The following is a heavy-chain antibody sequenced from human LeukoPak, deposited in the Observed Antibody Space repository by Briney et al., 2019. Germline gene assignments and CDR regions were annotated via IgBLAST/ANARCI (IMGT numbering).Heavy chain of an antibody. CDR1: GGSFSGYY. V-gene: IGHV4-34*01. Sequence: TPETLSLTCAVYGGSFSGYYWGWIRQPPGKGLEWIGEINHSGSTTYNPSLKSRVTISVDTSKSQFSLNLSSVTAADTAVYYCARGVQPWGQGTLVTVSS. CDR2: INHSGST. D-gene: IGHD6-6*01. J-gene: IGHJ5*02. CDR3: ARGVQP.